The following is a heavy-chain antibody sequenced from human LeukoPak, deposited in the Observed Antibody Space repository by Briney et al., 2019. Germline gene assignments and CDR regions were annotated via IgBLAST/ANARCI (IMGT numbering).Heavy chain of an antibody. Sequence: GGSLRLSCAASGFTFSSYAMHWVRQAPGKGLEWVTIISYDGSNKYYADSVEGRFTISRDNSKNTLYLQMNSLRTEDTAVYYCARAALRCSSTSCYPNLLAYYMDVWGKGTTVTISS. CDR1: GFTFSSYA. CDR2: ISYDGSNK. D-gene: IGHD2-2*01. CDR3: ARAALRCSSTSCYPNLLAYYMDV. V-gene: IGHV3-30*04. J-gene: IGHJ6*03.